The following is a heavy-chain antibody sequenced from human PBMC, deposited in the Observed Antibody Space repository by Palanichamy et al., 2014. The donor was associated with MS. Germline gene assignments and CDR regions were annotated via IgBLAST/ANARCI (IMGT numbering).Heavy chain of an antibody. CDR3: ARLGGYYNSIRPPNAFDI. D-gene: IGHD3-22*01. V-gene: IGHV4-59*08. CDR2: IYYSGSI. Sequence: VQLQESAPRTCEAFGDPRPSPALSLVAPSVVTTGAGSGSPHGKGLEWIGYIYYSGSINYNPSLKSRVTISVDTSKNQFSLNLSSVTAADTALYFCARLGGYYNSIRPPNAFDIWGRGTMVSVSS. CDR1: VAPSVVTT. J-gene: IGHJ3*02.